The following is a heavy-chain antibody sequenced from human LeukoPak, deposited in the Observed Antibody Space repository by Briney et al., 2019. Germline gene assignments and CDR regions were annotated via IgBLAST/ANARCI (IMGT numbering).Heavy chain of an antibody. J-gene: IGHJ6*03. CDR1: GFTFSSYS. Sequence: GGSLRLSWAASGFTFSSYSMHWVRQAPGKGLEWVSFIRFDGSSIYYAGSVKGRFTISIDNSKNTLFLQMNSLRPEDTAMYYCAREAGDDFWSGYSNYYYMDVWGKGTTVTVSS. V-gene: IGHV3-30*19. D-gene: IGHD3-3*01. CDR2: IRFDGSSI. CDR3: AREAGDDFWSGYSNYYYMDV.